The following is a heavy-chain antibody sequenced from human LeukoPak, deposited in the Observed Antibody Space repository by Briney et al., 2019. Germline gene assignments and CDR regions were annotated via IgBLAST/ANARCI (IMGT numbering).Heavy chain of an antibody. CDR3: ASSSWGNSAYYYYYMDV. CDR2: ISAYSGNT. D-gene: IGHD4-23*01. V-gene: IGHV1-18*01. J-gene: IGHJ6*03. CDR1: GYTFTSYG. Sequence: GASVKVSCKASGYTFTSYGISWVRQAPGQGLEWMGWISAYSGNTNYAQKLQGRVTMTTDTSTSTAYMELRSLRSDDAAVYYCASSSWGNSAYYYYYMDVWGKGTTVTVSS.